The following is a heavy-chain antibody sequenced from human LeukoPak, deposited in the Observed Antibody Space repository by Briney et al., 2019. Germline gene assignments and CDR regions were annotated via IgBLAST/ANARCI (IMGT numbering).Heavy chain of an antibody. V-gene: IGHV3-30*18. D-gene: IGHD2-21*02. CDR1: GFTFSNYG. CDR2: VSFDGRKT. J-gene: IGHJ6*02. CDR3: VKRGGGDHGLDV. Sequence: GGSLRLSCAASGFTFSNYGMHWVRQAPGKGPECVAVVSFDGRKTYYAGFAEGRFTISRDDSNNMVYLQMNSLRTEDTAVYHCVKRGGGDHGLDVWGQGTTVVVS.